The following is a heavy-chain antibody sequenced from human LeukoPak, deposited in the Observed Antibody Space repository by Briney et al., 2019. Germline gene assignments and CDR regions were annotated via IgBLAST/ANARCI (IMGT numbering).Heavy chain of an antibody. CDR1: GFTFSSYA. D-gene: IGHD3-3*01. CDR3: ARGGGRSAFDI. V-gene: IGHV3-66*01. Sequence: GGSLRLSCAASGFTFSSYAMSWVRQAPGKGLEWVSVIYSGGSTYYADSVKGRFTISRDNSKNTLYLQMNSLRAEDTAVYYCARGGGRSAFDIWGQGTMVTVSS. J-gene: IGHJ3*02. CDR2: IYSGGST.